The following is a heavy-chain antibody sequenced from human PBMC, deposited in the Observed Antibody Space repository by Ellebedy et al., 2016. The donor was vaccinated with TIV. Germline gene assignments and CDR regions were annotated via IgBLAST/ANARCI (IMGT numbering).Heavy chain of an antibody. CDR1: GFTFSDYY. CDR2: IYSGGNT. CDR3: ARLSGSYGPDY. Sequence: GESLKISCAASGFTFSDYYMSWVRQAPGKGLEWVSVIYSGGNTYYADSVKGRLTISRDNSKNTLYLQMNSLRAEDTAVYYCARLSGSYGPDYWGQGTLVTVSS. D-gene: IGHD1-26*01. J-gene: IGHJ4*02. V-gene: IGHV3-53*01.